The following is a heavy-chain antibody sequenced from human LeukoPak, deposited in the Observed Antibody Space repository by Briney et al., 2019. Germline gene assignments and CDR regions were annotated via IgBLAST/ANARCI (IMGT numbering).Heavy chain of an antibody. CDR1: GFTFSSYG. D-gene: IGHD3-22*01. CDR2: IRYDGSNK. V-gene: IGHV3-30*02. CDR3: AKDPTGYYYDSSGHYGGY. J-gene: IGHJ4*02. Sequence: GGSLRLSCAASGFTFSSYGMHWVRQAPGKGLEWVAFIRYDGSNKYYADSVKGRFTISRDNSKNTLYLQMNSLRAEDTAVYYCAKDPTGYYYDSSGHYGGYWGQGTLVTVSS.